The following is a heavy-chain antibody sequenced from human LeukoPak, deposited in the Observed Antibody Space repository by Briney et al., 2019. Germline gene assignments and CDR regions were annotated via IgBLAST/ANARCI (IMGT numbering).Heavy chain of an antibody. CDR1: GFTFSSYG. CDR2: IWYDGSNK. Sequence: GGSLRLSCAASGFTFSSYGMHWVRQAPGKGLEWVAVIWYDGSNKYYADSMKGRFTISRDNSKNTLYLQMNSLRAEDTAVYYCARRRQAYSSSWPTPDFDYWGQGTLVTVSS. D-gene: IGHD6-13*01. V-gene: IGHV3-33*01. J-gene: IGHJ4*02. CDR3: ARRRQAYSSSWPTPDFDY.